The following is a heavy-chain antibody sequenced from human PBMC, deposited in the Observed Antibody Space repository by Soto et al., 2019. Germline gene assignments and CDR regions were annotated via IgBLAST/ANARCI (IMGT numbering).Heavy chain of an antibody. CDR2: IYYSGST. Sequence: SETLSLTCTVSGGSISSGGYYWSWIRQHPGKGLEWIGYIYYSGSTYYNPSLKSRVTISVDTSKNQFSLKLSSVTAADTAVYYCARGYIVDTNFDYWGQGTLVTSPQ. CDR1: GGSISSGGYY. D-gene: IGHD5-12*01. J-gene: IGHJ4*02. V-gene: IGHV4-31*03. CDR3: ARGYIVDTNFDY.